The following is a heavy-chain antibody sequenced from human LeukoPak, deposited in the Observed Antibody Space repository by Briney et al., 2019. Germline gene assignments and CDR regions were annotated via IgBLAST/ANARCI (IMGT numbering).Heavy chain of an antibody. CDR1: RFTFSSYS. V-gene: IGHV3-74*01. J-gene: IGHJ5*02. D-gene: IGHD6-13*01. CDR3: ARAAAGGGNWFDL. Sequence: GGSLRLSCAASRFTFSSYSMNWVRQAPGKGLVWVSRINSDGSSTIYADSVKGRFTISRDNAKNTLYLQMNSLRAEDTAVYYCARAAAGGGNWFDLWGQGTLVTVSS. CDR2: INSDGSST.